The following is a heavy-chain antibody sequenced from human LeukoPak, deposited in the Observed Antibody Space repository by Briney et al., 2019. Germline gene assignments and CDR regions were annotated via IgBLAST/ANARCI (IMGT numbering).Heavy chain of an antibody. V-gene: IGHV3-15*01. CDR3: TTEPGNLWFGEFDFDY. Sequence: GGSLRLSCAASGFTFSNARMSWVRQAPGKGLEWVGRIKSKTDGGTTDYAAPVKGRFTISRDDSKNTLYLQMNSLKTEDTAVYYCTTEPGNLWFGEFDFDYWGQGTLVTVSS. CDR1: GFTFSNAR. J-gene: IGHJ4*02. CDR2: IKSKTDGGTT. D-gene: IGHD3-10*01.